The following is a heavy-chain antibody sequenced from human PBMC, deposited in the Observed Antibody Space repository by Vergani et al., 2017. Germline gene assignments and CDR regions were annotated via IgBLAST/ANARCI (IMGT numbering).Heavy chain of an antibody. V-gene: IGHV4-59*01. Sequence: QVQLQESGPGLVKPSETLSLTCTVSGGPISSYYWSWIRQPPGKGLEWIGYIYYSGRTHYSPSLKSRVTISVDTSKNQISLKLSSVTAADTAVYYCASLYCSGGRCDTDYWGQGTLVTVSS. CDR1: GGPISSYY. D-gene: IGHD2-15*01. J-gene: IGHJ4*02. CDR2: IYYSGRT. CDR3: ASLYCSGGRCDTDY.